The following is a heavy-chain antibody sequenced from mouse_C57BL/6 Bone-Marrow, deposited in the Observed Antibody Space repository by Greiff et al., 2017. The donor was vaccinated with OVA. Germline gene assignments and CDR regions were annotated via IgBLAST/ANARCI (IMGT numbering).Heavy chain of an antibody. J-gene: IGHJ2*01. V-gene: IGHV1-42*01. CDR3: ARKLYYFDY. CDR2: INPSTGGT. CDR1: GYSFTGYY. Sequence: EVQLQQSGPELVKPGASVKISCKASGYSFTGYYMNWVKQSPEKSLEWIGEINPSTGGTTYNQKFKAKATLTVDKSSSTAYMQLKSLTSEDSAVDYCARKLYYFDYWGQGTTLTVSS.